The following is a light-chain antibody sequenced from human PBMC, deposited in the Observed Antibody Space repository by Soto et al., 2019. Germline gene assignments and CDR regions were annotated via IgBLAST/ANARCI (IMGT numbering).Light chain of an antibody. Sequence: DIQMTQSPSFVSASVGDRDTITCRASQDISTWLAWYQQKPGRAPNLLIYTASSLQSGVPSRFSGSGSGTDVTLTISSLQAEDFATYYCQQANSFPYTFGQGTKLEIK. J-gene: IGKJ2*01. CDR1: QDISTW. CDR3: QQANSFPYT. CDR2: TAS. V-gene: IGKV1-12*01.